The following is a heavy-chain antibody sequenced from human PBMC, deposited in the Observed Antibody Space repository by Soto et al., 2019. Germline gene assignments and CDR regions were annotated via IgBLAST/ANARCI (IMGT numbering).Heavy chain of an antibody. CDR3: ASGPPLRNNLRGDSFDY. D-gene: IGHD1-1*01. CDR1: GFIFSDFA. V-gene: IGHV3-33*01. CDR2: IWYDGSNE. J-gene: IGHJ4*02. Sequence: GGSLRLSCAASGFIFSDFAMHWVRQAPGKGLEWVAEIWYDGSNEYYGDSVKGRFTISRDKANTSLYLHMSSLRAEDTAVYYCASGPPLRNNLRGDSFDYWGQGTLVTVSS.